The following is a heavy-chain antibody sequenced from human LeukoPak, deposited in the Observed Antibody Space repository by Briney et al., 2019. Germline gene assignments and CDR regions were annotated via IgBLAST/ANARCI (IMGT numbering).Heavy chain of an antibody. CDR2: IYHSGST. V-gene: IGHV4-30-2*01. J-gene: IGHJ1*01. CDR1: GGSISSGGYS. Sequence: PSQTLSLTCAVSGGSISSGGYSWSWIRQPPGKGLEWIGYIYHSGSTYYNPSLKSRVTISVDRSKNQFSRKLSSVTAADTAVYYCARGLLFLGPYFQHWGQGTLVTVSS. D-gene: IGHD3-3*01. CDR3: ARGLLFLGPYFQH.